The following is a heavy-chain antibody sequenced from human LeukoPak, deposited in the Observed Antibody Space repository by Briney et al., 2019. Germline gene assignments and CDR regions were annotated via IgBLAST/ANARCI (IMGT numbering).Heavy chain of an antibody. D-gene: IGHD3-10*02. CDR1: GFTFSSYA. CDR2: IGGSGAGT. Sequence: GGSLRLSCAASGFTFSSYAMTWVRQAPGKGLEWVSAIGGSGAGTYYADSVKGRFTISRDNSKNTLYLQMNSLRAEGTAVYYCAKVFGPFDPWGQGTLVTVSS. CDR3: AKVFGPFDP. J-gene: IGHJ5*02. V-gene: IGHV3-23*01.